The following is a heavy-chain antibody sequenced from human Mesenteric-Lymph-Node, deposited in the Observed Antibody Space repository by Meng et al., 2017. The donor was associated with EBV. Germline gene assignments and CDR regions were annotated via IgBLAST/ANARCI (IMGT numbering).Heavy chain of an antibody. CDR1: GVSISSSNW. V-gene: IGHV4-4*02. D-gene: IGHD2-15*01. CDR3: ARARGYCSGGACSFWFDP. CDR2: IYHSGTT. J-gene: IGHJ5*02. Sequence: QGQLQGWGPGLVKPSGTLSLTCAVSGVSISSSNWWSWVRQSPGKGLQWIVDIYHSGTTNYNPSLKSRLTISVDKSNNHFSLKLTSVTAADTAVYYCARARGYCSGGACSFWFDPWGQGTLVTVSS.